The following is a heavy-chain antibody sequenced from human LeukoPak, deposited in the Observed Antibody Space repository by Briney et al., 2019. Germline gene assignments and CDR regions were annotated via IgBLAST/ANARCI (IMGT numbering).Heavy chain of an antibody. CDR1: GFTFSDAW. Sequence: GGSLRLSCAASGFTFSDAWMTWVRQAPGKGLEWVGRIKSKVNGGTTDYAAPVKGRFTISRDDSKNTLYFQMNSLKTEDAAVYYCTALGYPQYFHHWGQGTLVTVSS. V-gene: IGHV3-15*01. CDR3: TALGYPQYFHH. J-gene: IGHJ4*02. D-gene: IGHD2-15*01. CDR2: IKSKVNGGTT.